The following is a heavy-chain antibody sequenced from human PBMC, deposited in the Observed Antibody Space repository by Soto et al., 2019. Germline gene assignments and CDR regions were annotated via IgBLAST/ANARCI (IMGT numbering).Heavy chain of an antibody. Sequence: PGGSLRLSCAASGFTFSSYSMNWVRQAPGKGLEWVSSISSSSSYIYYADSVKGRFTISRDNAKNSLYLQMNSLRAEDTAVYYCATLLRTADAFDIWGQGTMVTVPS. J-gene: IGHJ3*02. CDR2: ISSSSSYI. V-gene: IGHV3-21*01. D-gene: IGHD3-16*01. CDR1: GFTFSSYS. CDR3: ATLLRTADAFDI.